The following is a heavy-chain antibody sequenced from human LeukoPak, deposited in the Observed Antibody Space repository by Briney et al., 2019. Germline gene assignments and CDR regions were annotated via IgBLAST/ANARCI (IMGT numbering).Heavy chain of an antibody. Sequence: WETLSLTCTVSGVSLSRYYLRWIRQPPGKGLEWIGYIYYSGSTYYKPSLKSRVTISVDTSKNQFSLKLSSVTAADTAVYYCTNYDILTGYVDWGQGTLVTVSS. J-gene: IGHJ4*02. CDR1: GVSLSRYY. V-gene: IGHV4-59*01. CDR3: TNYDILTGYVD. CDR2: IYYSGST. D-gene: IGHD3-9*01.